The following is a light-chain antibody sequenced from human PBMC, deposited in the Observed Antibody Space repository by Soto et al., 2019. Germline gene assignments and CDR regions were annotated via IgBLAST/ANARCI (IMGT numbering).Light chain of an antibody. V-gene: IGLV2-8*01. Sequence: QPALTQALSATGSPCESGTISCTGTNSDVGGYNFVSWYQQHPGKAPKLMIYEVSKRPSGIPDRFSGSKSGNTASLTVSGLQAENEADYYCSSYAGNRHFYVFGTGTKVTVL. J-gene: IGLJ1*01. CDR2: EVS. CDR1: NSDVGGYNF. CDR3: SSYAGNRHFYV.